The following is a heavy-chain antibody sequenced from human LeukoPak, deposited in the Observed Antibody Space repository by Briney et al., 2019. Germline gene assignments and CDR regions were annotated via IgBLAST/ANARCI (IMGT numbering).Heavy chain of an antibody. D-gene: IGHD4-17*01. CDR3: ARARGSGDYFYYYYYMDV. CDR2: IRYDGSNK. CDR1: GFTFSSYG. J-gene: IGHJ6*03. Sequence: GGSLRLSCAASGFTFSSYGMHWVRQAPGKGLEWVAFIRYDGSNKYYADSVKGRFTISRDNAKNSLYLQMNSLRAEDTAVYYCARARGSGDYFYYYYYMDVWGKGTTVTVSS. V-gene: IGHV3-30*02.